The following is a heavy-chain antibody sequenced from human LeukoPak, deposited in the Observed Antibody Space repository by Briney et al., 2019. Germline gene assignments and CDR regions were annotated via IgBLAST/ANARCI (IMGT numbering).Heavy chain of an antibody. Sequence: GGSLRLSCAASGFTFSSYSMDWVRQAPGKGLEWVSYISSSGSTKYYADSVKGRFTISRDNAKNSLYLQMNSLRDEDTAVYYCARVQQQRTQGAFDIWGQGTMVTVSS. D-gene: IGHD6-13*01. J-gene: IGHJ3*02. V-gene: IGHV3-48*02. CDR1: GFTFSSYS. CDR2: ISSSGSTK. CDR3: ARVQQQRTQGAFDI.